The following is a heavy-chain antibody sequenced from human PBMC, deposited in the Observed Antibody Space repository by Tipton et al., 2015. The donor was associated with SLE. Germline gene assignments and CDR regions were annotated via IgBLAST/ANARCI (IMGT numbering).Heavy chain of an antibody. CDR2: FYSAGNT. Sequence: GLVKPSETLSLTCTVSGGSITGQYWNWIRQSPGKGLEWIGYFYSAGNTNYNPSLQSRVAISVDTSKRQFSPRLNSVTTADSGVYYCARLGSGGSIGYWGQGTLVTVAS. D-gene: IGHD2-15*01. J-gene: IGHJ4*02. CDR3: ARLGSGGSIGY. CDR1: GGSITGQY. V-gene: IGHV4-59*11.